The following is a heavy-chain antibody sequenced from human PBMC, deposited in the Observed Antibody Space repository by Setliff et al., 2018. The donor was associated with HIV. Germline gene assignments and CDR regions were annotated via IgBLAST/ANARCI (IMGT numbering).Heavy chain of an antibody. V-gene: IGHV3-23*01. Sequence: GGSLRLSCAASGFTFISYAMSWVRQAPGKGLEWVSAISGSGGSTYYADSVKGRFTISRDNSKNTLYLRLNSLRAEDTAIYYCAKDLGNYYYMDVWGKGTTVTVSS. CDR3: AKDLGNYYYMDV. CDR1: GFTFISYA. J-gene: IGHJ6*03. CDR2: ISGSGGST. D-gene: IGHD3-10*01.